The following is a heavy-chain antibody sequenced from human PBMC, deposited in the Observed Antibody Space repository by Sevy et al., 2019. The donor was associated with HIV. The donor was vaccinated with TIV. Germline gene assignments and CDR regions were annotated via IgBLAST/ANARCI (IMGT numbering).Heavy chain of an antibody. V-gene: IGHV1-2*02. Sequence: APVKVSCKASGYTFTGYYMHWVRQAPGQGLEWMGWINPNSGGTNYAQKFQGRVTMTRDTSISTAYMELSRLRSDDTAVYYCASHDYGDYPRLFDYWGQGTLVTVSS. J-gene: IGHJ4*02. CDR3: ASHDYGDYPRLFDY. CDR2: INPNSGGT. CDR1: GYTFTGYY. D-gene: IGHD4-17*01.